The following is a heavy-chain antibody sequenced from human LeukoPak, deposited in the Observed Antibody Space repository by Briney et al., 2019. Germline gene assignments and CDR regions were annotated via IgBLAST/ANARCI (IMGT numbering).Heavy chain of an antibody. Sequence: ASVKVSCKPSGYTFTGYYMHWVRQAPGQGLEWMGRINPNSGCTNYAQKFQGRVTMTRDTSISTAYMELSRLRSDATAVYYCARGRGDIVVVPAAVLIDYWGQGTLVTVSS. CDR2: INPNSGCT. V-gene: IGHV1-2*06. CDR1: GYTFTGYY. D-gene: IGHD2-2*01. CDR3: ARGRGDIVVVPAAVLIDY. J-gene: IGHJ4*02.